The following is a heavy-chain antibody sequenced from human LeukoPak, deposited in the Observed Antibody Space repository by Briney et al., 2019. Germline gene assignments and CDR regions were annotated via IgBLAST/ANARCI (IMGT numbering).Heavy chain of an antibody. V-gene: IGHV4-38-2*01. J-gene: IGHJ5*02. CDR1: GYSDSSGYY. CDR2: IYHSGTA. CDR3: ARYDLWSGFGLLEGSWFDP. D-gene: IGHD3-3*01. Sequence: PSETLSLTSAVSGYSDSSGYYWGWIRQPPGKGLEWIGNIYHSGTAYYKVSLQSRVTISVDTSKNIFSLKLSSVTAADTAVYYCARYDLWSGFGLLEGSWFDPWGQGTLVTVSS.